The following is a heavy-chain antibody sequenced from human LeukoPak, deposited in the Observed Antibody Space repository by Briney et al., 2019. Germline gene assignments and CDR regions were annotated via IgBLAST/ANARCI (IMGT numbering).Heavy chain of an antibody. J-gene: IGHJ3*02. Sequence: GGSLRLSCAASGFTFDDYGMSWVRQAPGKGLEWVSGVSWNSGSIGYADSVKGRFTISRDNAKNSLYLQMNSLRAEDTALYYCAKASVMVAVYDAFDIWGQGTMVTVSS. CDR1: GFTFDDYG. V-gene: IGHV3-9*01. CDR3: AKASVMVAVYDAFDI. D-gene: IGHD2-15*01. CDR2: VSWNSGSI.